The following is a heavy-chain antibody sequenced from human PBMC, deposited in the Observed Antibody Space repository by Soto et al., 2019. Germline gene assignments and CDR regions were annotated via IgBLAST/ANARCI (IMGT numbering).Heavy chain of an antibody. J-gene: IGHJ4*02. V-gene: IGHV3-23*01. CDR3: AKDGIRGIHIDN. Sequence: GGSLRLSCAASGLTLSRYPMSWVRQAPGKGLQWVSSISVDGGSTYYPDSVKGRFTISRDSSNNTLYLQMNSLRAEDTAVYYCAKDGIRGIHIDNWGQGTLVTVSS. CDR1: GLTLSRYP. CDR2: ISVDGGST.